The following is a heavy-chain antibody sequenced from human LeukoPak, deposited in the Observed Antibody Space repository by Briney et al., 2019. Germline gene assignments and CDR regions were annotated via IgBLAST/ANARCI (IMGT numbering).Heavy chain of an antibody. CDR1: GGSINNSY. D-gene: IGHD1-26*01. CDR2: IYYSGST. Sequence: PSETLSLTCTVSGGSINNSYWTWIRQPPGKGLEWIGYIYYSGSTNYNPSLKSRITISVDTSKNQFSLKLSSVTAADTAVYFCARVLSGSRGRNGGMDVWGQGTTVTVSS. J-gene: IGHJ6*02. V-gene: IGHV4-59*01. CDR3: ARVLSGSRGRNGGMDV.